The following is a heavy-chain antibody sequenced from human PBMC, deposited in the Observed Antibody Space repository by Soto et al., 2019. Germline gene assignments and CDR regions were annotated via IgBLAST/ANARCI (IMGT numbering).Heavy chain of an antibody. V-gene: IGHV4-59*01. CDR3: ARGGRWDGVSYFDY. CDR1: GGSIGSYS. D-gene: IGHD1-26*01. CDR2: IYYSGST. Sequence: PSETLSLTCTVSGGSIGSYSWSWIRQPQGKGLEWIGYIYYSGSTNYQPFLKSRVTISVDTSKKQFSLKLSSVTAADTAVYYCARGGRWDGVSYFDYWGQGTLVTVPS. J-gene: IGHJ4*02.